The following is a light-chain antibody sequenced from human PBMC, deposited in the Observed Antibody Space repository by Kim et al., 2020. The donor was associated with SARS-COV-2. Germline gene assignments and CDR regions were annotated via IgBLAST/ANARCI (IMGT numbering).Light chain of an antibody. V-gene: IGKV3-20*01. CDR1: QSVPKNF. CDR3: QQYASSPIT. CDR2: GAS. Sequence: SPGDRATLSCRASQSVPKNFLAWYQQRVGQAPRLLIHGASSRATGIPDRFSGSGSGTDFTLTISRLEPEDFAVFYCQQYASSPITFGGGTKVDIK. J-gene: IGKJ4*01.